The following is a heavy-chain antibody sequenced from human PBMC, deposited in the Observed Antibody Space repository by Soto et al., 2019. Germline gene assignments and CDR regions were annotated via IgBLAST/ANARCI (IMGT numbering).Heavy chain of an antibody. J-gene: IGHJ4*02. CDR2: ISAYNGNT. Sequence: QVQLVQSGAEVKKPGASVKVSCKASGYTFTNFGISWVRQAPGQGLEWMGWISAYNGNTNYAQNCQGRVTMTTETSTSTAYMGLRGGGSDDAAVYYGARGGTPIDYGGQGTLVTVSS. D-gene: IGHD3-16*01. CDR3: ARGGTPIDY. CDR1: GYTFTNFG. V-gene: IGHV1-18*01.